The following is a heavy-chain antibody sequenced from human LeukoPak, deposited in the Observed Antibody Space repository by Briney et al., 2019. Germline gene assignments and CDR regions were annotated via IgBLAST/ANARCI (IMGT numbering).Heavy chain of an antibody. J-gene: IGHJ6*04. CDR2: ITNDGSST. D-gene: IGHD1-26*01. Sequence: GGSLRLSCAASGFTFSSYAMSWVRQAPGRGLVWVSLITNDGSSTSYADSVKGRFTISRDNAKNTLYLQMNSLRAEDTAVYYCGRGGLVGAIDVWGNGTTVTVSS. CDR1: GFTFSSYA. CDR3: GRGGLVGAIDV. V-gene: IGHV3-74*01.